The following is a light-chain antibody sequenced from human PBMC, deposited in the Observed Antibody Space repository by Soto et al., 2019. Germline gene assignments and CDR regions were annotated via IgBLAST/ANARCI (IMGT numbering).Light chain of an antibody. CDR1: QSVLYSSNNKNY. J-gene: IGKJ4*01. V-gene: IGKV4-1*01. CDR3: LQYYTPLLT. Sequence: DIVMTQSPDSLAVSLGERATINCKSSQSVLYSSNNKNYLAWYQQKPGQPPKLLIYWASTRESGVPDRFSGRGSGTDVTLTISSLQAEDVAVYYCLQYYTPLLTFGGGTKVEIK. CDR2: WAS.